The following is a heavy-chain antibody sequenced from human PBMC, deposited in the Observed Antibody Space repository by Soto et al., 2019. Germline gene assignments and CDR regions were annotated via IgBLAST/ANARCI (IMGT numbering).Heavy chain of an antibody. CDR3: ARPDYYDSSGYYYARYYYGMDV. J-gene: IGHJ6*02. CDR2: IKQDGSEK. Sequence: GGSLRLSCAASGFTFSSYWMSWVRQAPGKGLEWVANIKQDGSEKYYVDSVKGRFTISRDNAKNSLYLQMNSLRAEDTAVYYCARPDYYDSSGYYYARYYYGMDVWGQGTTVTVSS. D-gene: IGHD3-22*01. V-gene: IGHV3-7*01. CDR1: GFTFSSYW.